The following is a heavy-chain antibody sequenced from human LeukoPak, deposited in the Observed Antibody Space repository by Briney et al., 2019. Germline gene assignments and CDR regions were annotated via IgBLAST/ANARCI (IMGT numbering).Heavy chain of an antibody. D-gene: IGHD1-26*01. CDR2: IKSKTDGGTT. V-gene: IGHV3-15*01. CDR1: GFTFSNAW. J-gene: IGHJ4*02. Sequence: GGSLRLSCAASGFTFSNAWMSWVRQAPGKGLEWVGRIKSKTDGGTTDYAAPVKGRFTISRDDSKNTLYLQMDSLKTEDTAVYYCTTDYSESYPSLDYWGQGTLVTVSS. CDR3: TTDYSESYPSLDY.